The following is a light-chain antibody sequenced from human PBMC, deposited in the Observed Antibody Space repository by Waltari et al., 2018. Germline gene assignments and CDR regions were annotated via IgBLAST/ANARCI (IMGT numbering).Light chain of an antibody. CDR2: EVS. CDR3: SSYTTSSAPGV. V-gene: IGLV2-14*01. Sequence: QSALTQPASVSGPPGQSITISCSGTDSDVGAYDFVSWYQQHPGKAPHLIIYEVSNRPSGISNRFSASMSGNTASLTISGLQAEDEADYYCSSYTTSSAPGVFGTGTRVTVL. CDR1: DSDVGAYDF. J-gene: IGLJ1*01.